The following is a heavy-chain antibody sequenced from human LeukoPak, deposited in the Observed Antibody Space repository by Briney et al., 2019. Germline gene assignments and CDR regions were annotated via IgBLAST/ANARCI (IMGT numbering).Heavy chain of an antibody. J-gene: IGHJ4*02. CDR2: IKSRTDGGTT. V-gene: IGHV3-15*01. CDR1: GFTFSNTW. Sequence: PGGSLRLSCAASGFTFSNTWMSWVRQAPGKGLEWVGRIKSRTDGGTTDYAAPVKGRFTISRDDSKNTLYLQMNSLKTEDTAVYYCTAYYDSSAYQTPDFDYWGQGTLVTVSS. CDR3: TAYYDSSAYQTPDFDY. D-gene: IGHD3-22*01.